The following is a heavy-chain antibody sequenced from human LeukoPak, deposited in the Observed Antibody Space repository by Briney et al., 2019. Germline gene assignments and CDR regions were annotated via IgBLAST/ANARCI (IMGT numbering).Heavy chain of an antibody. V-gene: IGHV4-39*02. J-gene: IGHJ2*01. D-gene: IGHD6-19*01. Sequence: PSETLSLTCTVSGGFITSDNYYWVWVRQPPGKGLEWIGSVYYSGNTDYNPSLKSRVTISVDTSKNQFSLKLSSVTAADTAVYFCAREGIAVAGPSREWYFDLWGRGTLVTVSS. CDR1: GGFITSDNYY. CDR3: AREGIAVAGPSREWYFDL. CDR2: VYYSGNT.